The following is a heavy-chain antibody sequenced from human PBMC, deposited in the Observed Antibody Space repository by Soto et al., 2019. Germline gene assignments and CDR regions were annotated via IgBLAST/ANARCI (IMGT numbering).Heavy chain of an antibody. V-gene: IGHV1-18*01. CDR3: ARIYARRNDFDV. J-gene: IGHJ3*01. CDR1: NYLFGAFG. CDR2: ITPYNGNT. D-gene: IGHD2-2*01. Sequence: QVQLVQSGAEVKNPGASVKVSCQASNYLFGAFGISWVRQAPGQGLEWMGWITPYNGNTHYAEKFQDRVTMTADKSTTTAYMEVRRLTSDDTAVYFSARIYARRNDFDVWGQGTVVTVSS.